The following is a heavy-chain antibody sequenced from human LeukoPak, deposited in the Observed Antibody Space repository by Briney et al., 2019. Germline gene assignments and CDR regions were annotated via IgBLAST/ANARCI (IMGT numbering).Heavy chain of an antibody. CDR1: GYTFTGYY. J-gene: IGHJ5*02. V-gene: IGHV1-2*02. D-gene: IGHD1-26*01. CDR3: ARDMGRIVGATKSDSGCWFDP. Sequence: GASVKVSCKASGYTFTGYYMHWVRQAPGQGLEWMGWINPNSGGTNYAQKFQGRVTMTRDTSISTAYMELSRLGSDDTAVYYCARDMGRIVGATKSDSGCWFDPWGQGTLVTVSS. CDR2: INPNSGGT.